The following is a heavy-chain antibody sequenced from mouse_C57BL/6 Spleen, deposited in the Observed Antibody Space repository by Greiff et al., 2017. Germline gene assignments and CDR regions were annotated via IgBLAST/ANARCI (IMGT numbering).Heavy chain of an antibody. Sequence: EVMLVESGGGLVKPGGSLKLSCAASGFTFNDYGMHWVRQAPEKGLEWVAYISSGSSTIYYADTVKGRFTISRDNAKNTLFLQMTSLRSEDTAMYYCARQIYYDYEDFDYWGQGTTLTVSS. CDR2: ISSGSSTI. CDR3: ARQIYYDYEDFDY. V-gene: IGHV5-17*01. J-gene: IGHJ2*01. CDR1: GFTFNDYG. D-gene: IGHD2-4*01.